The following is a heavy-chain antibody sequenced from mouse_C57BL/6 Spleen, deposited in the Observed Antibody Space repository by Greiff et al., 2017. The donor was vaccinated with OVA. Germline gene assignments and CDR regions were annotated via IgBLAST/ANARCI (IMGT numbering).Heavy chain of an antibody. CDR2: IDPSDSYT. V-gene: IGHV1-50*01. D-gene: IGHD1-1*01. CDR3: ARRAVVEGYWYFDV. J-gene: IGHJ1*03. Sequence: QVQLQQPGAELVKPGASVKLSCKASGYTFTSYWMQWVKQRPGQGLEWIGEIDPSDSYTNYNQKFKGKATLTVDTSSSTAYMQLSSLTSEDSAVYYCARRAVVEGYWYFDVWGTGTTVTVSS. CDR1: GYTFTSYW.